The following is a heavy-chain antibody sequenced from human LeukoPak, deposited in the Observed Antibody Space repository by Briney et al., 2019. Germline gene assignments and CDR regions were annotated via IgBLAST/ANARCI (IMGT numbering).Heavy chain of an antibody. J-gene: IGHJ4*02. CDR1: GGTFSSYA. V-gene: IGHV1-69*13. CDR2: IIPIFGTA. D-gene: IGHD5-24*01. Sequence: GASVKVSCKASGGTFSSYAISWVRQAPGQGLEWMGGIIPIFGTANYAQKFQGRVTITADESTSTAYMELSSLRSEDTAVYYCASQAGDGYTHGFDYWGQGTLVTVSS. CDR3: ASQAGDGYTHGFDY.